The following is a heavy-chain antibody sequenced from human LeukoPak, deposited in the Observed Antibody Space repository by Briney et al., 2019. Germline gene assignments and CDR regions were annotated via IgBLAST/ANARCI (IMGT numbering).Heavy chain of an antibody. D-gene: IGHD5-18*01. V-gene: IGHV1-8*01. J-gene: IGHJ4*02. Sequence: GASVKVSCKASGYTFTSYDINWVRQATGQGLEWMGWMNPNSGNTGYAQKFQGRVTMTRNTSISTAYMELSSLRSEDTAVYYCARVDTAMVKAPDYWGQGTLVTVSS. CDR1: GYTFTSYD. CDR2: MNPNSGNT. CDR3: ARVDTAMVKAPDY.